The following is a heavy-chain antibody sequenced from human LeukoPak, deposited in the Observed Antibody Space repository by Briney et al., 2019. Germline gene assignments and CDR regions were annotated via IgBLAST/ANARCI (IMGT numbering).Heavy chain of an antibody. CDR2: INHSGST. Sequence: GSLRLSCAASGFTFSSYSMNWVRQPPGKGLEWIGEINHSGSTNYNPSLKSRVTISVDTSKNQFSLKLSSVTAADTAVYYCARLRHYYYYVDVWGKGTTVTVSS. CDR3: ARLRHYYYYVDV. D-gene: IGHD5-12*01. CDR1: GFTFSSYS. J-gene: IGHJ6*03. V-gene: IGHV4-34*01.